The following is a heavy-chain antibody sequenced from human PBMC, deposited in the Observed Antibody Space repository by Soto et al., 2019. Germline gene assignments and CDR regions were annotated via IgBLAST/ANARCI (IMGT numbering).Heavy chain of an antibody. J-gene: IGHJ4*02. V-gene: IGHV3-73*02. Sequence: EVQLVESGGGLVQPGGSLKLSCAASGFTFSGSAIHWVRQASGKGLEWVGRIRSKASTYATAYAASVKGRFTISRDDSRNTAYLQMNSLKAEDTAVYYCTRVEATPFDYWGQGTLVTFSS. CDR2: IRSKASTYAT. CDR1: GFTFSGSA. CDR3: TRVEATPFDY. D-gene: IGHD1-26*01.